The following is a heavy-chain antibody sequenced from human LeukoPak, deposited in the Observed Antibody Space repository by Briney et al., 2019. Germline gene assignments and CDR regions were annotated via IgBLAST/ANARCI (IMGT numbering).Heavy chain of an antibody. V-gene: IGHV4-38-2*02. CDR2: IYHSGST. CDR1: GYSISSGYY. J-gene: IGHJ4*02. Sequence: SETLSLTCTVSGYSISSGYYWGWIRQPPGKGLEWIGSIYHSGSTYYNPSLKSRVTISVDTSKNQFSLKLSSVTAADTAVYYCARLRLATTDYWGQGTLVTVSS. CDR3: ARLRLATTDY. D-gene: IGHD5-24*01.